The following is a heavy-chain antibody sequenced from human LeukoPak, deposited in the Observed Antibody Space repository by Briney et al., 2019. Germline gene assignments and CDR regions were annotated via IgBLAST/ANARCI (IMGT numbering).Heavy chain of an antibody. CDR2: IYSGGRT. CDR3: ARVVSVYHGMDV. D-gene: IGHD5/OR15-5a*01. V-gene: IGHV3-66*01. Sequence: PGGSLRLSCVASGITVSSNYMSWVRQAPGKGLEWVSVIYSGGRTYYADSVKGRFTISRDNSKNTLYLQMDSLRAEDTSVYYCARVVSVYHGMDVWGQGTTVTVSS. CDR1: GITVSSNY. J-gene: IGHJ6*02.